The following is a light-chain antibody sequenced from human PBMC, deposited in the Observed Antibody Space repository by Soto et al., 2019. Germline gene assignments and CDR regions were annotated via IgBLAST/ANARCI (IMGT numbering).Light chain of an antibody. Sequence: EIVMTQSPATLSVSPGERATLSCRASQSVSRNFAWYRQRPGQAPTLLIYGASTRDTGIPARFSGSGSGTEFTLTSSSRHSEDVAVYYCQQYNNWPYTFGQGTKLEIK. CDR1: QSVSRN. CDR2: GAS. J-gene: IGKJ2*01. V-gene: IGKV3-15*01. CDR3: QQYNNWPYT.